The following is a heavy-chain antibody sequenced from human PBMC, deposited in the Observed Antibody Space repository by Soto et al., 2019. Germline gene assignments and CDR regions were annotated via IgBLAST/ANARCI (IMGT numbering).Heavy chain of an antibody. Sequence: ASETLSLTCTVSGGSISSGGYYWSWIRQHPGKGLEWIGYIYYSGSTYYNPSLKSRVTISVDTSKNQSSLKLSSVTAADTAVYYCARDRKGDYNWFDPWGQGTLVTVSS. J-gene: IGHJ5*02. V-gene: IGHV4-31*03. CDR2: IYYSGST. CDR3: ARDRKGDYNWFDP. D-gene: IGHD2-21*02. CDR1: GGSISSGGYY.